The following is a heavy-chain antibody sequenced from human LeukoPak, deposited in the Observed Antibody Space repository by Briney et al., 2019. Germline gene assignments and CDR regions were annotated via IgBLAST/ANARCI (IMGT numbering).Heavy chain of an antibody. CDR3: AKEGRGRYYYMDV. CDR2: IWYDGSNK. CDR1: GFTFSSYG. Sequence: QSGGSLRLSCAASGFTFSSYGMHWVRQAPGKGLEWVAVIWYDGSNKYYADSVKGRFTISRDNSKNTLYLQMNSLRAEDTAVYYCAKEGRGRYYYMDVWGKGTTVTVSS. J-gene: IGHJ6*03. D-gene: IGHD3-10*01. V-gene: IGHV3-33*06.